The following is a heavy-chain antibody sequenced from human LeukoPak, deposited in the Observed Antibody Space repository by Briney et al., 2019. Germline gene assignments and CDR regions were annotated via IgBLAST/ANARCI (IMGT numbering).Heavy chain of an antibody. D-gene: IGHD2-15*01. CDR2: ISSSSSYI. Sequence: SGGSLRLSCAASGFTFSSYSMNWVRQAPGKGLEWVSYISSSSSYIYYADSVKGRFTISRYNAKNSLYLQMNSLRAEDTAVYHCARSNPKQVAQLIDPWAQGTRVTVSS. CDR3: ARSNPKQVAQLIDP. J-gene: IGHJ5*02. CDR1: GFTFSSYS. V-gene: IGHV3-21*05.